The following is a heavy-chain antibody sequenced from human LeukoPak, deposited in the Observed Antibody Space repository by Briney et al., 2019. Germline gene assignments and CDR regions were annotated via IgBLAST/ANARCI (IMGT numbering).Heavy chain of an antibody. CDR2: INHSGST. V-gene: IGHV4-34*01. Sequence: SETLSLTCAVYGGSFSGYYWSWIRQPPGKGLEWIGEINHSGSTNYNPSLKSRVTISVDTSKNQFSLKLSSVTAADTAVYYCARGGYCSGGSCSKYFQHWGQGTLVTVSS. CDR3: ARGGYCSGGSCSKYFQH. D-gene: IGHD2-15*01. CDR1: GGSFSGYY. J-gene: IGHJ1*01.